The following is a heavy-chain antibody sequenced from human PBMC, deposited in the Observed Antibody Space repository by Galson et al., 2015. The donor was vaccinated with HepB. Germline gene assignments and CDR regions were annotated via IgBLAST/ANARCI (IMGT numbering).Heavy chain of an antibody. CDR1: GYTFTSYA. J-gene: IGHJ6*02. V-gene: IGHV1-3*01. CDR3: ARDRRGTTVTTGGMDV. Sequence: SGYTFTSYAMHWVRQAPGQRLEWMGWINAGNGNTKYSQKFQGRVTITRDTSASTAYMELSSLRSEDTAVYYCARDRRGTTVTTGGMDVWGQGTTVTVSS. CDR2: INAGNGNT. D-gene: IGHD4-17*01.